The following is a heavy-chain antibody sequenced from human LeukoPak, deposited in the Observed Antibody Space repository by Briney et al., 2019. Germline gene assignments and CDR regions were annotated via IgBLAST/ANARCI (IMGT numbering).Heavy chain of an antibody. Sequence: PSETLSLTCAVYGGSFSGYYWSWIRQPPGNGLEWIGEINHSGSTNYNPSLKSRVTISVDTSKNQFSLKLSSVTAADTAVYYCARGRGGHYAGYWGQGTLVTVSS. CDR2: INHSGST. D-gene: IGHD3-22*01. V-gene: IGHV4-34*01. CDR3: ARGRGGHYAGY. CDR1: GGSFSGYY. J-gene: IGHJ4*02.